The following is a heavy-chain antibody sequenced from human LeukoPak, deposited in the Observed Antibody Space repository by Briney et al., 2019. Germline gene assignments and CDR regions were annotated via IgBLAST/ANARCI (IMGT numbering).Heavy chain of an antibody. D-gene: IGHD6-13*01. V-gene: IGHV1-69*05. CDR1: GGTFSSYA. J-gene: IGHJ5*02. CDR2: IIPIFGTA. Sequence: SVMVSCKASGGTFSSYAISWVRQAPGQGLEWMGRIIPIFGTANYAQKFQGRVTITTDESTSTAYMELSSLRSEDTAVYYCARGDSSSWYGGHWFDPWGQGTLVTVSS. CDR3: ARGDSSSWYGGHWFDP.